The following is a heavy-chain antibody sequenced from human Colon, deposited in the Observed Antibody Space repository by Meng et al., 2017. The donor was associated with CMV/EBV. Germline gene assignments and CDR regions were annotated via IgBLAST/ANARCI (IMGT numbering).Heavy chain of an antibody. V-gene: IGHV3-30*02. Sequence: LRLSCAASGFKCSAYGMHWVGQAPGKGLEWVGFISYDESNEYYADSVKGRFTISRDNSKNTLYLQMNSLRAEDTAVYFCANVLEWLSDWGQGTLVTVSS. CDR1: GFKCSAYG. D-gene: IGHD3-3*01. CDR3: ANVLEWLSD. J-gene: IGHJ4*02. CDR2: ISYDESNE.